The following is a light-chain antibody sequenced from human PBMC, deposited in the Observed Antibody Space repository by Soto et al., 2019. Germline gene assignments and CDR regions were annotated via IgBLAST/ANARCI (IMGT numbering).Light chain of an antibody. CDR1: QGINDY. CDR2: AAS. Sequence: DIQMTQSPSSLSASVGDRVTITCRTSQGINDYLNWYQMKPGKAPKLLIYAASSLQSGVPSRLSGSGSGTDFTLTISSLQPEDFATYYCQQSSEATWTFGQGTKVDIK. J-gene: IGKJ1*01. V-gene: IGKV1-39*01. CDR3: QQSSEATWT.